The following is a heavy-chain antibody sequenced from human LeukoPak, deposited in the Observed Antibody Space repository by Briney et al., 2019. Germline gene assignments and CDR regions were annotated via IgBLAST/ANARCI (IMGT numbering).Heavy chain of an antibody. CDR2: ISGSGGST. D-gene: IGHD2-2*01. Sequence: GGSLRLSCAASGFTFSSYAMSWVRQAPGEGLEWVSAISGSGGSTYYADSVKGRFTISRDNSKNTLYVQMNSLRAEDTAVYYCAKRGLRVPAAILPFDYWGQGTLVTVSS. J-gene: IGHJ4*02. CDR3: AKRGLRVPAAILPFDY. V-gene: IGHV3-23*01. CDR1: GFTFSSYA.